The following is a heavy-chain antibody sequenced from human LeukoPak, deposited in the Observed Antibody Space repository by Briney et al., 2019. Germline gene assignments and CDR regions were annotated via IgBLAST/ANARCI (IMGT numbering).Heavy chain of an antibody. J-gene: IGHJ4*02. CDR2: IYYSGST. CDR3: AGYDSSGDYFDY. CDR1: GGSISSYY. V-gene: IGHV4-59*08. Sequence: PSETLSLTCTVSGGSISSYYWSWIRQPPGKGLEWIGYIYYSGSTNYNPSLKSRVTISVDTSKNQFSLKLSSVTAADTAVYYCAGYDSSGDYFDYWGQGTLVTVSS. D-gene: IGHD3-22*01.